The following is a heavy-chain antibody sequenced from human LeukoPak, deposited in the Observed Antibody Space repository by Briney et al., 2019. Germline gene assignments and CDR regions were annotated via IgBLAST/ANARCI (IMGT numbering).Heavy chain of an antibody. CDR2: FDPSDSYT. Sequence: GESLRISCKGSGYSFTSSWISWVRQMPGKGLEWMGRFDPSDSYTNYSPSFQGHVTISADKSISTAYLQWSSLNASDTAIYYCARHGWGSYAWFDPWGQGSMVSVCS. D-gene: IGHD3-10*01. CDR1: GYSFTSSW. V-gene: IGHV5-10-1*01. CDR3: ARHGWGSYAWFDP. J-gene: IGHJ5*02.